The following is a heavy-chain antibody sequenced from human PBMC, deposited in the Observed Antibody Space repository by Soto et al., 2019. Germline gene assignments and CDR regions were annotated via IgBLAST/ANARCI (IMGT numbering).Heavy chain of an antibody. D-gene: IGHD3-3*01. CDR2: ISGSGDDT. Sequence: LCWGAVGVNFRDLARGRVRKAPGEGLEWVSAISGSGDDTSYADSMKGRFTISRDNSKDTLYLQMNSLRAEDTAVYYCARDAASERITIFGVVTPQGYMDVWGKGTTVTVSS. CDR3: ARDAASERITIFGVVTPQGYMDV. J-gene: IGHJ6*03. V-gene: IGHV3-23*01. CDR1: GVNFRDLA.